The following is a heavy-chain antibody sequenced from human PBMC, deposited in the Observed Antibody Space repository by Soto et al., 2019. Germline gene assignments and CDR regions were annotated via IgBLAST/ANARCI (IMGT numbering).Heavy chain of an antibody. V-gene: IGHV1-8*01. CDR1: GYTFISYD. CDR2: MNPNTGDT. Sequence: QVQLVQSGAEVKKPGASVKVSCKASGYTFISYDINWVRQATGQGLEWLGWMNPNTGDTGYAQKFQGRVTMTRNTSINTANLELSSLRSVDTAVYFSARGDGYIFYCWGQGTLVTVSS. J-gene: IGHJ4*02. D-gene: IGHD5-12*01. CDR3: ARGDGYIFYC.